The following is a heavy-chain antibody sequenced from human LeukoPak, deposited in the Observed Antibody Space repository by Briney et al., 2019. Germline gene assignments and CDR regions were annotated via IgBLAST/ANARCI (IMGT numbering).Heavy chain of an antibody. CDR2: INHSGST. V-gene: IGHV4-34*01. D-gene: IGHD3-3*01. CDR1: GGSFSGYY. Sequence: SETLSLTCAVYGGSFSGYYWSWIRQPPGKGLEWIGEINHSGSTNYNPSLKSRVTISVDTSKNQFSLKLSSVTAADTAVYYCARGNYDFWSGYSTAYYYMDVWGKGTTVTVSS. J-gene: IGHJ6*03. CDR3: ARGNYDFWSGYSTAYYYMDV.